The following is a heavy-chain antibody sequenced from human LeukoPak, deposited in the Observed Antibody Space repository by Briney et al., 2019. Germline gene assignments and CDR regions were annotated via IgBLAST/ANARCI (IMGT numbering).Heavy chain of an antibody. D-gene: IGHD6-13*01. CDR2: INQDGSDK. CDR1: GFTFGTYW. Sequence: GGSLRLSCAASGFTFGTYWMSWVRQAPGKGLEWVANINQDGSDKNYVDSVKGRFTISRDNAKNSLYLQMNSLRAEDTAVYYCARDPIAAAGTPNGFQHWGQGTLVTVSS. J-gene: IGHJ1*01. V-gene: IGHV3-7*01. CDR3: ARDPIAAAGTPNGFQH.